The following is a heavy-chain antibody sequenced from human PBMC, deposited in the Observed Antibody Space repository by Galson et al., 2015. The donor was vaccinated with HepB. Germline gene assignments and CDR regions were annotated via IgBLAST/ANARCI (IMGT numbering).Heavy chain of an antibody. Sequence: SLRLSCAASGFTFSSYGMHWVRQAPGKGLEWVAVISYDGSNKYYADSVKGRFTISRDNSKNTLYLQMNSLRAEDTAVYYCAKEATYGDYCIDYWGQGTLVTVSS. D-gene: IGHD4-17*01. V-gene: IGHV3-30*18. CDR1: GFTFSSYG. CDR3: AKEATYGDYCIDY. CDR2: ISYDGSNK. J-gene: IGHJ4*02.